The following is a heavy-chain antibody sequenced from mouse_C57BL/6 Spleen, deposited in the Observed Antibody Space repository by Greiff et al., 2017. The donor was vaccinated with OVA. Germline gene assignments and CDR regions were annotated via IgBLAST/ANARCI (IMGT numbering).Heavy chain of an antibody. J-gene: IGHJ2*01. V-gene: IGHV3-6*01. D-gene: IGHD1-1*01. CDR1: GYSITSGYY. CDR2: ISYDGSN. CDR3: AHGQYYFDY. Sequence: VQLKESGPGLVKPSQSLSLTCSVTGYSITSGYYWNWIRQFPGNKLEWMGYISYDGSNNYNPSLKNRISITRDTSKNQFFLKLNSVTTEDTATYYCAHGQYYFDYWGQGTTLTVSS.